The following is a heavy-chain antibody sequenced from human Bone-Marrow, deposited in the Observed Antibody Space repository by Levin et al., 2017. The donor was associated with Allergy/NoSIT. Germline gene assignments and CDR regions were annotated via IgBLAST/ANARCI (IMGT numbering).Heavy chain of an antibody. D-gene: IGHD3-3*01. CDR3: SRWTAGSLGGWFDT. V-gene: IGHV2-5*02. CDR2: VYWDDDK. Sequence: SGPTLVKPTQTLTLTCSFSGFSLNTASLGVGWIRQPPGKALECLALVYWDDDKLYNPSLRGRLIITKDTSKNQVVLEMGNMDPADTATYYCSRWTAGSLGGWFDTWGQGTLVTVPS. CDR1: GFSLNTASLG. J-gene: IGHJ5*02.